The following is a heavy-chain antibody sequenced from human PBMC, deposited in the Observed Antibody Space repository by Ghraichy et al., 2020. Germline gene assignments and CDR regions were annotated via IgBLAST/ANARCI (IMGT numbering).Heavy chain of an antibody. D-gene: IGHD5-18*01. Sequence: GGSLRLSCAASGFTVSTNYMSWVRQAPGKGLECVSIIYSVGSTFYADSVKGRFTISRDNSKNTLYLQMSSLRADDTAVYYCARIGSYAFGDWGQGTLVTVSS. CDR2: IYSVGST. CDR3: ARIGSYAFGD. V-gene: IGHV3-53*01. J-gene: IGHJ4*02. CDR1: GFTVSTNY.